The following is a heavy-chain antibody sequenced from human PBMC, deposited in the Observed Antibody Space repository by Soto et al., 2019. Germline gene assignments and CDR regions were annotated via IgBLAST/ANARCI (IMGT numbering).Heavy chain of an antibody. CDR1: GFTFSSYG. CDR3: ARLGITIFGVVTQPYLPYSYYYYGMDV. D-gene: IGHD3-3*01. CDR2: IWYDGSNK. Sequence: SLRLSCAASGFTFSSYGMHWVRQAPGKGLEWAAVIWYDGSNKYYADSVKGRFTISRDNSKNTLYLQMNSLRAEDTAVYYCARLGITIFGVVTQPYLPYSYYYYGMDVWGQGTTVTVSS. V-gene: IGHV3-33*01. J-gene: IGHJ6*02.